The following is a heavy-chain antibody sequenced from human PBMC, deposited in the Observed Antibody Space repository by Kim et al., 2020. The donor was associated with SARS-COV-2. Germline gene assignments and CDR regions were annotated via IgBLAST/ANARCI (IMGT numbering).Heavy chain of an antibody. V-gene: IGHV3-23*01. CDR3: AKDTYNTLDL. CDR2: T. Sequence: TFYADSGKGRFTISRDNSKNTLYLQWTSLRAEDTAVYYCAKDTYNTLDLWGQGTMATVSS. J-gene: IGHJ3*01. D-gene: IGHD1-1*01.